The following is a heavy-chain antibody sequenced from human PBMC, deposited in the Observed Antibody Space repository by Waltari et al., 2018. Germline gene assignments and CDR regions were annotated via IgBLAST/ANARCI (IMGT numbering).Heavy chain of an antibody. Sequence: QVQLVQSGAEVKKPGASVKVSCKASGYTFTDYYMHWVRQAPGQGLEWMGWINPKSGGTKYAEKFQGRVTMTRDTSISTAYMDLSRLISDDTAVYYCARELTVTTTAEYFQHWGQGTLITVSS. CDR3: ARELTVTTTAEYFQH. CDR2: INPKSGGT. CDR1: GYTFTDYY. D-gene: IGHD4-17*01. V-gene: IGHV1-2*02. J-gene: IGHJ1*01.